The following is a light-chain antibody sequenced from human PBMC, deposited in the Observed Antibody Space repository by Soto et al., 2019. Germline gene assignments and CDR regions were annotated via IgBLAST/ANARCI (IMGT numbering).Light chain of an antibody. V-gene: IGKV1-5*01. CDR2: DAS. CDR1: ETISSW. Sequence: DILMTQSPSTLSASVGDRITITCRASETISSWLAWYQQKSGKAPQILIYDASTLESGVPSRFSGSGFGTEFSLTISSLQPDDFATYYCQEYESHLRTFGPGTKVEIK. CDR3: QEYESHLRT. J-gene: IGKJ1*01.